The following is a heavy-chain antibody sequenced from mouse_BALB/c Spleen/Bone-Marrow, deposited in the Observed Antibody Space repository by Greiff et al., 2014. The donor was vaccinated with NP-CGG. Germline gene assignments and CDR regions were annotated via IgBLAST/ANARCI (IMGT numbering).Heavy chain of an antibody. Sequence: EVQLQESGAELVKPGASVKLSCTASGFNVKDTYLHWVKQRPEQGLEWIGRIDPANGNTKYDPKFQGKATITADTSSNTAYLQLSSLTSEDTAVYYCASYVYGYYFDYWGQGPTLTGST. CDR3: ASYVYGYYFDY. J-gene: IGHJ2*01. CDR1: GFNVKDTY. D-gene: IGHD2-2*01. V-gene: IGHV14-3*02. CDR2: IDPANGNT.